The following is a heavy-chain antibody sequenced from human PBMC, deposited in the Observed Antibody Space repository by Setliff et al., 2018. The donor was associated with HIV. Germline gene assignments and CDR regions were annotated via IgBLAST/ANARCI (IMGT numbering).Heavy chain of an antibody. J-gene: IGHJ4*02. CDR3: ARGGGGYNFWSGYPSFDY. CDR2: ISAYNGST. V-gene: IGHV1-18*01. Sequence: ASVKVSCKASGYTFTGYGIGWVRQAPGQGLEWMGWISAYNGSTNYAQKLQGRVTMTTDTSTSTAYMELRSLRSDDTAVYYCARGGGGYNFWSGYPSFDYWGQGTLVTVS. CDR1: GYTFTGYG. D-gene: IGHD3-3*01.